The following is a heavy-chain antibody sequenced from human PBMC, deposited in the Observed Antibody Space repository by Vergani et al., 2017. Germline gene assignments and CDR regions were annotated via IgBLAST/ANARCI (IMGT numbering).Heavy chain of an antibody. Sequence: EVQLVQSGAEVKTPGESLKISCKGSGYSFTSYWIGWVRQMPGKGLEWMGIIYPGDSDTRYSPSFQGQVTISADKSISTAYLQWSSLKASDTAMYYCARFFNVLLWFGELSGGGYFDYGGEGTLVTVSS. CDR2: IYPGDSDT. D-gene: IGHD3-10*01. CDR3: ARFFNVLLWFGELSGGGYFDY. CDR1: GYSFTSYW. J-gene: IGHJ4*02. V-gene: IGHV5-51*01.